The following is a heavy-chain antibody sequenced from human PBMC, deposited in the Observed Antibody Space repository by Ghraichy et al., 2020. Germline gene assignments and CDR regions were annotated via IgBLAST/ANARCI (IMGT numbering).Heavy chain of an antibody. V-gene: IGHV1-69*13. J-gene: IGHJ3*02. CDR1: GGTFSSYA. CDR2: IIPIFGTA. D-gene: IGHD6-6*01. CDR3: ARAYKFEYSSSHDAFDI. Sequence: SVKVSCKASGGTFSSYAISWVRQAPGQGLEWMGGIIPIFGTANYAQKFQGRVTITADESTSTAYMELSSLRSEDTAVYYCARAYKFEYSSSHDAFDIWGQGTMVTVSS.